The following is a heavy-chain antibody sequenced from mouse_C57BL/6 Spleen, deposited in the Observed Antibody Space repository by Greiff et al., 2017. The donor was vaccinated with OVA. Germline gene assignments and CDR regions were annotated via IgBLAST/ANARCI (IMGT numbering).Heavy chain of an antibody. CDR3: ARERAYSNYVYAMDY. D-gene: IGHD2-5*01. V-gene: IGHV14-2*01. Sequence: VHVKQSGAELVKPGASVKLSCTASGFNIKDYYMHWVKQRTEQGLEWIGRIDPEDGETKYAPKFQGKATITADTSSNTAYLQLSSLTSEDTAVYYCARERAYSNYVYAMDYWGQGTSVTVSS. CDR2: IDPEDGET. J-gene: IGHJ4*01. CDR1: GFNIKDYY.